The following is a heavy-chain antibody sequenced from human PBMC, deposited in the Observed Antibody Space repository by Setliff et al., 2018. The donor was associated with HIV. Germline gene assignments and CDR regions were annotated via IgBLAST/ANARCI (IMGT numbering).Heavy chain of an antibody. J-gene: IGHJ6*03. D-gene: IGHD6-13*01. CDR1: GFTFSRYA. CDR3: ARDRGLGSSSPGRYYYVDV. V-gene: IGHV3-23*01. CDR2: ISSTGGTT. Sequence: PGGSLRLSCAVSGFTFSRYAMSWVRQAPGKGLEWVSGISSTGGTTYYADSVKGRFTISRDNSKSTMYLQVDSLTAEDTAVYYCARDRGLGSSSPGRYYYVDVWGKGTTVTVSS.